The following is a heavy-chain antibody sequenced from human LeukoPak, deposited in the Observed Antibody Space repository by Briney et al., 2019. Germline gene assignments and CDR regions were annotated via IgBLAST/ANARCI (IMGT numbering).Heavy chain of an antibody. Sequence: KPSETLSLTCAVYGGSFSTYYWSFIRQPPGKGLEWIGEINHSGSTNYNPSLKSRVAISVDTSKKQFSLKLSSLTAADTAVYYCARGRYGSGTYYPPRWFDPWGQGTLVTVSS. CDR1: GGSFSTYY. J-gene: IGHJ5*02. CDR3: ARGRYGSGTYYPPRWFDP. D-gene: IGHD3-10*01. V-gene: IGHV4-34*01. CDR2: INHSGST.